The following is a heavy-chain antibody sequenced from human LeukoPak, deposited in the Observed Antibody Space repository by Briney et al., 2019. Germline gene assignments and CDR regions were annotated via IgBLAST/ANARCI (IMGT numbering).Heavy chain of an antibody. CDR2: TWYDGSKK. CDR1: GFTFSSYG. D-gene: IGHD3-10*01. CDR3: ARDVGNYDSGTSYFDY. J-gene: IGHJ4*02. Sequence: PGGSLRLSCATSGFTFSSYGMYWVRQAPGKGLEWVALTWYDGSKKYYADSVKGRFTISRDKSKNTLYLQMNSLTAEDTAVYYCARDVGNYDSGTSYFDYWGQGTLVTVSS. V-gene: IGHV3-33*07.